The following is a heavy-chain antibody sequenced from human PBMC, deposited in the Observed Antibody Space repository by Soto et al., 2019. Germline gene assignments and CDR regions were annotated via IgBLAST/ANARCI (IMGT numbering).Heavy chain of an antibody. CDR2: IYYSGST. V-gene: IGHV4-31*03. CDR3: AKTGPGSYLSLDY. J-gene: IGHJ4*02. Sequence: QVQLQESGPGLVKPSQTLSLTCTVSGGSISSGGYYWSWIRQHPGKGLEWIGYIYYSGSTYYNPPIKSRVPXSXDXXKHQFSLKLSSVTAADTAVYYCAKTGPGSYLSLDYWGQGTLVTVSS. D-gene: IGHD1-26*01. CDR1: GGSISSGGYY.